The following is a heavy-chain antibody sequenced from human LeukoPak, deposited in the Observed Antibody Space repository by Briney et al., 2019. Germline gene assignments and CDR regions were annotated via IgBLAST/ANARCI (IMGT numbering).Heavy chain of an antibody. J-gene: IGHJ4*02. CDR1: GYTFTSYA. CDR3: AREIWGAYSRGDY. V-gene: IGHV7-4-1*02. D-gene: IGHD1-26*01. CDR2: INTNTGNP. Sequence: GGSLRLSCAASGYTFTSYAMNWVRQAPGQGLEWMGWINTNTGNPTYAQGFTGRFVFSLDTSVSTAYLQISSLKAEDTAVYYCAREIWGAYSRGDYWGQGTLVTVSS.